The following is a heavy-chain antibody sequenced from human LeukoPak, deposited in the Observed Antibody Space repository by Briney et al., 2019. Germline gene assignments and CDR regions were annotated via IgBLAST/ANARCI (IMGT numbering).Heavy chain of an antibody. CDR3: ARDKVLGEQWLVRPYYFDY. V-gene: IGHV4-39*07. Sequence: SETLSLTCTVSGGSVSSSSYYWGWIRQPPGKGLEWIGEINHSGSTNYNPSLKSRVTISVDTSKNQFSLKLSSVTAADTAVYYCARDKVLGEQWLVRPYYFDYWGQGTLVTVS. D-gene: IGHD6-19*01. CDR2: INHSGST. J-gene: IGHJ4*02. CDR1: GGSVSSSSYY.